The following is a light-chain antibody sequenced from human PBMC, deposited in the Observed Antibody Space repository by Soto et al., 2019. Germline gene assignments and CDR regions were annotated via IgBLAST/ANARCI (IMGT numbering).Light chain of an antibody. Sequence: PGETATLSCRASQTVNSDYLAWFQQRPGQAPRLLIFATSRRATDIPDRFSGSGSGTDFTLAIRRLEPEDFAVYYCHQFGYSPRTFGQGTKVDIK. CDR3: HQFGYSPRT. CDR1: QTVNSDY. J-gene: IGKJ1*01. CDR2: ATS. V-gene: IGKV3-20*01.